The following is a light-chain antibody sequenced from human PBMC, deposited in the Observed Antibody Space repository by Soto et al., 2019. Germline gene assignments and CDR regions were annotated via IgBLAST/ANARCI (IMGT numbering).Light chain of an antibody. Sequence: EIVLTQSPGTLSLSLGERATLSCRASQSVSSSYLAWYQQKPGQAPRLLIYGASGRATGIPDRFSGSGSGKDFTLTISRLEPEECAVYYCQQYGSSRGFTFGPGTKGDIK. CDR2: GAS. CDR3: QQYGSSRGFT. V-gene: IGKV3-20*01. CDR1: QSVSSSY. J-gene: IGKJ3*01.